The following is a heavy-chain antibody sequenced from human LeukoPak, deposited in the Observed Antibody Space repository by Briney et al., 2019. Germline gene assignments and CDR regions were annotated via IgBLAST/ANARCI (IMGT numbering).Heavy chain of an antibody. CDR2: IYYSGST. Sequence: SETLSLTCTVSGGSISSGGYSWSWIRQPPGKGLEWIGNIYYSGSTNYNPSLKSRVTISVDTSKNQFSLKLSSVTAADTAVYYCTRGSIAYYYMDVWGKGTTVTISS. CDR1: GGSISSGGYS. D-gene: IGHD3-22*01. CDR3: TRGSIAYYYMDV. J-gene: IGHJ6*03. V-gene: IGHV4-61*08.